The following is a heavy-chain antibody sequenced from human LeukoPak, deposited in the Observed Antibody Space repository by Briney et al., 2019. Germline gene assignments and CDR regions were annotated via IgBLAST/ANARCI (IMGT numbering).Heavy chain of an antibody. CDR1: GFTFSSYA. Sequence: GGSLRLSCAASGFTFSSYAMSWVRQAPGKGLEWVSAISGSGGSTYYADSVKGRFTISRDNSKNTLYLQMNSLKAEDTAVYYGATSRKRGAQNGMDVWGQGTTFTVSS. CDR2: ISGSGGST. J-gene: IGHJ6*02. D-gene: IGHD3-16*01. V-gene: IGHV3-23*01. CDR3: ATSRKRGAQNGMDV.